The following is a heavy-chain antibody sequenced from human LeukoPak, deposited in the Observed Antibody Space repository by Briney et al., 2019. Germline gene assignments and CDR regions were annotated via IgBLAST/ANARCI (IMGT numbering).Heavy chain of an antibody. D-gene: IGHD3-22*01. V-gene: IGHV4-59*01. CDR2: IYYSGST. J-gene: IGHJ3*02. CDR3: ARESNYDSSGYLLDI. CDR1: GGSISSYY. Sequence: SETLSLTCTVSGGSISSYYWSWLRQPPGKGLEWLGYIYYSGSTDYNPSLKSRVTISIDTSKNQFSLRLSSVTAADTAVYYCARESNYDSSGYLLDIWGQGTMVTVSS.